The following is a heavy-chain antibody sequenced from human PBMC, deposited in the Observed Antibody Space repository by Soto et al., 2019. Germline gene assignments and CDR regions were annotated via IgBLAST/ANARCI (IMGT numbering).Heavy chain of an antibody. CDR3: ARGSPASGMDV. J-gene: IGHJ6*02. Sequence: SETLSLTCTVSGGSISSGGYYWSWIRQHPGKGLEWIGYIYYSGSTYYNPSLKSRVTISVDTSKNQFSLKLSSVTAADTAVYYCARGSPASGMDVWGQGTTVTVPS. CDR2: IYYSGST. CDR1: GGSISSGGYY. V-gene: IGHV4-31*03.